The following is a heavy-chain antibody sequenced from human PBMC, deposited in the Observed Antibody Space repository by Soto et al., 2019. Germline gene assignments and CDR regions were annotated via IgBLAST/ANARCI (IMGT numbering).Heavy chain of an antibody. V-gene: IGHV1-2*02. Sequence: QVQLVQSGAEVKKPGASVKVSCKASGYTFTGYYMNWVRQAPGQGFEWMGGINPNSGGTNYAQKFQGRVTMTRGTSISTAYMELSRLRSDDTAVYYCATTLVVPAAIASQVWFDPWRQGTLVTVSS. CDR1: GYTFTGYY. D-gene: IGHD2-2*02. J-gene: IGHJ5*02. CDR2: INPNSGGT. CDR3: ATTLVVPAAIASQVWFDP.